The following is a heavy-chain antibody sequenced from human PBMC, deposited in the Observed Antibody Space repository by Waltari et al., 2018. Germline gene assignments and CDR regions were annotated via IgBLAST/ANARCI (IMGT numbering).Heavy chain of an antibody. V-gene: IGHV3-9*01. J-gene: IGHJ4*02. CDR1: GFTFDDYA. Sequence: EVQLVESGGDLVQPGRSLRLSCAASGFTFDDYAMHWVRQAPGKGLEWVSGISWNSGSIGYADSVKGRFTISRDNAKNSLYLQMNSLRAEDTALYYCAKDRSGGGSYYFDYWGQGTLVTVSS. CDR3: AKDRSGGGSYYFDY. D-gene: IGHD1-26*01. CDR2: ISWNSGSI.